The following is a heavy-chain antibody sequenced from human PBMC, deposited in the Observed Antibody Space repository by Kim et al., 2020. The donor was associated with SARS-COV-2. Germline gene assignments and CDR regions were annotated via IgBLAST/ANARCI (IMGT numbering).Heavy chain of an antibody. Sequence: GGSLRLSCAASGFTFSRFYMSWVRQGPGKGLEWVANIDGDGTEKNYVDSVEGRFTISRDNAKNSLFLQMNSLRGEDTAVYYCARGDYGDPSDYWGQGTLVTVSS. V-gene: IGHV3-7*03. CDR1: GFTFSRFY. J-gene: IGHJ4*02. CDR3: ARGDYGDPSDY. D-gene: IGHD4-17*01. CDR2: IDGDGTEK.